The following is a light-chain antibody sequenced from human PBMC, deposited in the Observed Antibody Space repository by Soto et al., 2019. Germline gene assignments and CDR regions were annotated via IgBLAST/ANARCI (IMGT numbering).Light chain of an antibody. V-gene: IGLV2-14*02. J-gene: IGLJ2*01. CDR2: EGT. Sequence: QSVLTQPASVSGSPGQSITISCTGTSSDVGSYNLVSWYQQYPGEAPKLLIYEGTKRPSGVPDRFSGSKSGTSASLAITGLQAEDEADYYCQSYDSSLTLVVFGGGTKVTVL. CDR1: SSDVGSYNL. CDR3: QSYDSSLTLVV.